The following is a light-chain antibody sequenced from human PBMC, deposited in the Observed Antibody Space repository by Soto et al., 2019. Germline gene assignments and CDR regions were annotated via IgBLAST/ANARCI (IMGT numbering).Light chain of an antibody. V-gene: IGKV3-20*01. CDR3: QQYGSSPPFT. Sequence: IVLTQSPGTLSLTPGERATLSCRASQSVSSSYLAWYQQKPGQAPRLLIYGASSRATGIPDRFSGSGSGTGFTLTISRLEPEDSAVYYCQQYGSSPPFTFGPGTKVDIK. CDR1: QSVSSSY. J-gene: IGKJ3*01. CDR2: GAS.